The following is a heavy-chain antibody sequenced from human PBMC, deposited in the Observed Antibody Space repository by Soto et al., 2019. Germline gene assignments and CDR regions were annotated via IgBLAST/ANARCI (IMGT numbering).Heavy chain of an antibody. CDR2: ISQVGRA. V-gene: IGHV4-34*01. Sequence: SETLSLTCDVSGDSRSGYFCTWLRQPPGKGLEWIGEISQVGRARYNPSLETRITISVDTSKTQFSLNLTSVTDADTAVYYCARGYGYIRQWGQGALVTVSS. D-gene: IGHD5-12*01. CDR3: ARGYGYIRQ. CDR1: GDSRSGYF. J-gene: IGHJ1*01.